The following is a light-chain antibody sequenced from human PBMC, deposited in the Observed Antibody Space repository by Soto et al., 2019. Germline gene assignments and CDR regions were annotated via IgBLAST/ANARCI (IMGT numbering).Light chain of an antibody. V-gene: IGKV1-39*01. CDR2: AAS. J-gene: IGKJ3*01. Sequence: DIQMTQSPSSLSASVGDRVTITCRASQSISSYLNWYQQKPGKAPKLLIYAASSLQSGVPSRFSGSGSGTDFTLTISSLQPEDFATYSCQQSYSTPGFGPGTKVDIK. CDR3: QQSYSTPG. CDR1: QSISSY.